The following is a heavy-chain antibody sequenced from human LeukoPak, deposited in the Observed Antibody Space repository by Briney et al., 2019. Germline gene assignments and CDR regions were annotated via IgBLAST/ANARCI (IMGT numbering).Heavy chain of an antibody. CDR2: IYHSRTT. CDR3: ARPRDYGGWFDP. Sequence: SQTLSLTCTVSGASISNYFWSWIRQPPGKGLDWIGYIYHSRTTGYNPSLKGRVTISVDTSKNQLSLTLSSVTAADTAVYYCARPRDYGGWFDPWGQGTLVTVSS. J-gene: IGHJ5*02. CDR1: GASISNYF. V-gene: IGHV4-59*01. D-gene: IGHD4-23*01.